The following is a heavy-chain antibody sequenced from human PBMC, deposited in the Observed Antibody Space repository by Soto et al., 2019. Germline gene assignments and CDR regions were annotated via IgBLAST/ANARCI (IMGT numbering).Heavy chain of an antibody. D-gene: IGHD3-10*02. CDR2: VSHEGTLY. Sequence: QVQLVEYGGGVVQPGTALRLSCSASGFIYSSCAMHWVRQVPGKGLEWLAVVSHEGTLYPYADSVKGRFTISRDNSRKMLYLQMNSLRPDDTAVDYCVKDRADTCSFDYWGHGTLVTVSS. CDR3: VKDRADTCSFDY. J-gene: IGHJ4*01. V-gene: IGHV3-30*18. CDR1: GFIYSSCA.